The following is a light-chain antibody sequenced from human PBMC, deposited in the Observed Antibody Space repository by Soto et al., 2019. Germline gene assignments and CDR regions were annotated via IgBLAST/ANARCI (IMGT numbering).Light chain of an antibody. CDR1: RSIGHW. CDR2: GAS. V-gene: IGKV1-5*03. CDR3: QQYNSYLYT. Sequence: DIQMTQSPSTLSASVGDRVTITCRASRSIGHWLAWYQQKPGKAPKVLIYGASSLESGVPSRFGGSGSGTEFTLTISSLQPDDFATYYCQQYNSYLYTFGQGTKLEIK. J-gene: IGKJ2*01.